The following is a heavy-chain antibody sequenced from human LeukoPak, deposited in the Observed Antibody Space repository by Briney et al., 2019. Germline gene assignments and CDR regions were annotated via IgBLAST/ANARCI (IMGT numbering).Heavy chain of an antibody. V-gene: IGHV5-51*01. Sequence: GESLKISCKGSGYSFTSYWIGWVRQMPGKGLEWMGIIYPGDSDTRYSPSFQGQVTISADKSISTAYLQWSSLKASDTAMYYCARHRRTHGDYVDYYYYGMDVWGQGTTVTVSS. J-gene: IGHJ6*02. CDR2: IYPGDSDT. D-gene: IGHD4-17*01. CDR3: ARHRRTHGDYVDYYYYGMDV. CDR1: GYSFTSYW.